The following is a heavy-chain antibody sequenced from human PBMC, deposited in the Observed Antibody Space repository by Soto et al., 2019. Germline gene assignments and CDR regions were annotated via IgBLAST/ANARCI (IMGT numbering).Heavy chain of an antibody. D-gene: IGHD3-22*01. CDR2: IIPIFGTA. CDR1: GGTFSSYA. Sequence: QVQLVQSGAEVKKPGSSVKVSCKASGGTFSSYAISWVRQAPGQGLEWMGGIIPIFGTANYAQKFQGRVTITADESTSPAYKELSRLRSEDTAVYYCARNHAGNYYDSSGYSYFDYWGQGTLVIVSS. CDR3: ARNHAGNYYDSSGYSYFDY. J-gene: IGHJ4*02. V-gene: IGHV1-69*01.